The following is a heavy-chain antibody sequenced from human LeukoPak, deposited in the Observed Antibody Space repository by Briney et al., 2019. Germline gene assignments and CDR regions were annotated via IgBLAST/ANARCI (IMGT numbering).Heavy chain of an antibody. V-gene: IGHV1-8*02. CDR2: TDPNSGNT. CDR1: GGTFSSYA. CDR3: AIEITSTTGTFGDAFDI. J-gene: IGHJ3*02. D-gene: IGHD1-1*01. Sequence: GASVKVSCKASGGTFSSYAISWVRQATGQGLEWMGWTDPNSGNTGYAQKFQGRVTMTRNTSISTAYMELSSLRSEDTAVYYCAIEITSTTGTFGDAFDIWGQGTMVTVSS.